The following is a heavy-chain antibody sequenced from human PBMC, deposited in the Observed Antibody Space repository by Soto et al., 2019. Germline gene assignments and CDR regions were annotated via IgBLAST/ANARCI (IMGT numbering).Heavy chain of an antibody. CDR1: GYTFTSYG. V-gene: IGHV1-18*01. D-gene: IGHD2-2*01. J-gene: IGHJ3*02. CDR2: ISAYNGNT. CDR3: ARDECSSTSYYDAFDI. Sequence: GASVKVSCKASGYTFTSYGISWVRQAPGQGLEWMGWISAYNGNTNYAQKLQGRVTMTTDTSTSTAYMELRSLRSDDTAVYYCARDECSSTSYYDAFDIWGQGTMVTVSS.